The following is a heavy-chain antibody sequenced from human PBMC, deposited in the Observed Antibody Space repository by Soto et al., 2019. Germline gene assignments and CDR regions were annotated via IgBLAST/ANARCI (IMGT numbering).Heavy chain of an antibody. CDR3: ARVHKAYSSGWFPKQAFDN. J-gene: IGHJ4*02. CDR2: IWYDGSNK. Sequence: GGSLRISCAASGFTFSSYGMHWVRQAPGKGLEWVAVIWYDGSNKYYADSVKSRFTISRDNSKNTLYLQMNSLRAEDTAVYYCARVHKAYSSGWFPKQAFDNWGQRTLVTASS. CDR1: GFTFSSYG. V-gene: IGHV3-33*01. D-gene: IGHD6-19*01.